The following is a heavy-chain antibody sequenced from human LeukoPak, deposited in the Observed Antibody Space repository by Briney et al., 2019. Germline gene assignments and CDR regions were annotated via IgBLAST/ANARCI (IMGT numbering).Heavy chain of an antibody. CDR2: MNPNSGNT. CDR3: ASGWKYQQWMFDY. CDR1: GYTFTSYD. J-gene: IGHJ4*02. Sequence: ASVKVSCKASGYTFTSYDIHWVRQATGQGLAWMGWMNPNSGNTGYAQKFQGRVTMTRNTSISTAYMELSSLRSEDTAVYYCASGWKYQQWMFDYWGQGTLVTVSS. V-gene: IGHV1-8*01. D-gene: IGHD2-2*01.